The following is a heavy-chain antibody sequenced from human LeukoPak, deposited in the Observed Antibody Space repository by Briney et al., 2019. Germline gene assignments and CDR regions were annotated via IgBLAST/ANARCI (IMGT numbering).Heavy chain of an antibody. CDR2: ISSSSSYI. CDR3: ARGRVYSSSWYMVGSAFDI. CDR1: GFTFSSYS. V-gene: IGHV3-21*01. D-gene: IGHD6-13*01. Sequence: PGGSLRLSCAASGFTFSSYSMNWVRQAPGKGLEWVSSISSSSSYIYYADSVKGRFTISRDNAKNSLYLQMNSLRAEDTAVYYCARGRVYSSSWYMVGSAFDIWGQGTMVTVSS. J-gene: IGHJ3*02.